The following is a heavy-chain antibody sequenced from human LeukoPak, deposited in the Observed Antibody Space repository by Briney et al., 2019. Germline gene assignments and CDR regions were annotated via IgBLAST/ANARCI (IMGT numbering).Heavy chain of an antibody. Sequence: GGSLRLSCAASGFTFSSYWMSWVRQAPGKGLEWVANIKHDGSDKYYVDSVKGRFTISRDNAENSLYLQMNSLRAEDTAMYYCARHLRYGSGGYFDYWGQGTLVTVSS. CDR2: IKHDGSDK. V-gene: IGHV3-7*02. CDR3: ARHLRYGSGGYFDY. D-gene: IGHD3-10*01. CDR1: GFTFSSYW. J-gene: IGHJ4*02.